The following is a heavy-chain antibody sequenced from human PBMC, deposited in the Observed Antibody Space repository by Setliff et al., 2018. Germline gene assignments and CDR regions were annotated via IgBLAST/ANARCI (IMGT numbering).Heavy chain of an antibody. CDR1: GFTFSNYA. J-gene: IGHJ4*02. CDR2: ISGGGTGT. Sequence: GGSLRLSCAGSGFTFSNYAMTWVRQAPGKGLEWVSGISGGGTGTFYADSVKGRFTISRDNSKSMLHLQMNSLRAEDTAVYYCARAHSSTLSVHDYWGQGTLVTVSS. D-gene: IGHD2-2*01. V-gene: IGHV3-23*01. CDR3: ARAHSSTLSVHDY.